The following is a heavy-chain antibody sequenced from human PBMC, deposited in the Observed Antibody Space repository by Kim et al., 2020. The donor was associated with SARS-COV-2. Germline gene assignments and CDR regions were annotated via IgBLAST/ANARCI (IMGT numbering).Heavy chain of an antibody. CDR3: TTVKLSHLSGWYFGDFDY. V-gene: IGHV3-15*01. CDR2: IKSKTDGGTT. D-gene: IGHD6-19*01. CDR1: GFTFSNAW. J-gene: IGHJ4*02. Sequence: GGSLRLSCAASGFTFSNAWMSWVRQAPGKGLEWVGRIKSKTDGGTTDYAAPVKGRFTISRDDSKNTLYLQMNSLKTEDTAVYYCTTVKLSHLSGWYFGDFDYWGQGTLVTVSS.